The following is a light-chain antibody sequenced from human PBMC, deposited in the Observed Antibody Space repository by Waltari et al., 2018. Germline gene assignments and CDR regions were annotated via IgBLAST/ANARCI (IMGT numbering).Light chain of an antibody. CDR3: QQYNNWLWT. V-gene: IGKV3-15*01. CDR1: QSISSN. Sequence: EIVMTQSPATLSVSLGERATLSCRASQSISSNLAWYQQKPGQAPRLLIFGASTRATGIPTRFSGSGSGTEFTLTISSLQSEDFAIYYCQQYNNWLWTFGKGTEVEIK. CDR2: GAS. J-gene: IGKJ1*01.